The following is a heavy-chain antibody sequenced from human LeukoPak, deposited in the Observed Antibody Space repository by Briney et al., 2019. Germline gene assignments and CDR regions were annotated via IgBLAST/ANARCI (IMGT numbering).Heavy chain of an antibody. CDR3: ARDPGGYSYGYGLYYMDV. CDR2: IIPIFGTA. V-gene: IGHV1-69*05. D-gene: IGHD5-18*01. J-gene: IGHJ6*03. Sequence: SVKVSCKASGGTFSSYAISWVRQAPGQGLEWMGGIIPIFGTANYAQKFQGRVTITTDESRSTAYMELSSLRSEDTAVYYCARDPGGYSYGYGLYYMDVWGKGTTVTVSS. CDR1: GGTFSSYA.